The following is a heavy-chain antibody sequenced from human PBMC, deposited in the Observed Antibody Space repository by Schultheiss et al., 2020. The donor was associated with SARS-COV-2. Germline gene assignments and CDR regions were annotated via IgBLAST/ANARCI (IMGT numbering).Heavy chain of an antibody. Sequence: GGSLRLSCAASGFTVSSNYMSWVRQAPGKGLEWVSVIYSGGSTYYADSVKGRFTISRDNSKNTLYLQMNSLRAEDTAVYYCARAVVYYDSSGYQYRGYWGQGTLVTVSS. D-gene: IGHD3-22*01. CDR1: GFTVSSNY. J-gene: IGHJ4*02. V-gene: IGHV3-53*01. CDR3: ARAVVYYDSSGYQYRGY. CDR2: IYSGGST.